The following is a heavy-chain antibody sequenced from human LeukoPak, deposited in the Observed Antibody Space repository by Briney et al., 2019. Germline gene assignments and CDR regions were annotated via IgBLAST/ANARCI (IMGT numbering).Heavy chain of an antibody. Sequence: GGSLRLSCAASGFTFSSYGMHWVRQAPGKGLEWVALISYDGSTKYYADSVKGRFTISRDNSKNTLDLQMNSLRAEDTAVYYCTKERSSGTPDYWGQGTLVTVSS. J-gene: IGHJ4*02. CDR1: GFTFSSYG. CDR2: ISYDGSTK. D-gene: IGHD6-19*01. V-gene: IGHV3-30*18. CDR3: TKERSSGTPDY.